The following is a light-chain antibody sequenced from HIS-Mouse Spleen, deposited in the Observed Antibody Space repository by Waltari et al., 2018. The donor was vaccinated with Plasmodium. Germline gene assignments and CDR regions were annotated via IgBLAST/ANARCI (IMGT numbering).Light chain of an antibody. CDR2: SNN. V-gene: IGLV1-44*01. CDR3: QVWDSSSDHYV. CDR1: SSNIGSNT. J-gene: IGLJ1*01. Sequence: QSVLTQPPSASGTPGPRVPISCSGSSSNIGSNTVNWYHQLPGTAPKLLIYSNNQRPSGVPDRFSGSNAGNTATLTISRVEAGDEADYYCQVWDSSSDHYVFGTGTKVTVL.